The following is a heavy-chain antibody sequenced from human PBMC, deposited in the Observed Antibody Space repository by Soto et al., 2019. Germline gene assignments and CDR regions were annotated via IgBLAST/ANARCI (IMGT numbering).Heavy chain of an antibody. Sequence: SETLSLTCAVYCGSFSGYYWSWIRQPPGKGLEWIGEINHSGSTNYNPSLKSRVTISVDTSNNQFSLRLSSVTAADTAIYYCARGEGGVIDFWGQGALVTVSS. J-gene: IGHJ4*02. CDR1: CGSFSGYY. CDR2: INHSGST. CDR3: ARGEGGVIDF. V-gene: IGHV4-34*01. D-gene: IGHD3-16*01.